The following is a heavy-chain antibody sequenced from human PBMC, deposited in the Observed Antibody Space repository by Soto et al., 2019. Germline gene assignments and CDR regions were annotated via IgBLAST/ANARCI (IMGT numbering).Heavy chain of an antibody. J-gene: IGHJ4*02. Sequence: PPETLSLTCTVSGGSISSYYWSWIRQPPGKGLEWIGYIYYSGSTNYNPSLKSRVTISVDTSKNQFSLKLSSVTAADTAVYYCARDLGGNSGGGAYFHYWGQGTLVTVSS. V-gene: IGHV4-59*12. CDR2: IYYSGST. CDR1: GGSISSYY. D-gene: IGHD2-21*02. CDR3: ARDLGGNSGGGAYFHY.